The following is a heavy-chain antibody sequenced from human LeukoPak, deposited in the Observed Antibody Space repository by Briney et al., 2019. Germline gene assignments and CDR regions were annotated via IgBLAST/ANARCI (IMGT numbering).Heavy chain of an antibody. D-gene: IGHD1-26*01. CDR2: IYSGGST. CDR3: ARGIMGGLAFDY. CDR1: GFTVSSKY. J-gene: IGHJ4*02. V-gene: IGHV3-53*01. Sequence: GGSLRLSCAASGFTVSSKYMSWVRQAPEKGLEWVSVIYSGGSTYYADSVKGRFTISRDNSKNTLYLQMNSLRAEDTAVYYCARGIMGGLAFDYWAQGTLVTVSS.